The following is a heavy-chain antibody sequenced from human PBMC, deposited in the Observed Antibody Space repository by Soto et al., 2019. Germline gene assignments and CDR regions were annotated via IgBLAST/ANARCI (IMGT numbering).Heavy chain of an antibody. D-gene: IGHD1-26*01. V-gene: IGHV1-69*06. Sequence: ASVKVSCKASGGTFSSYAISWVRQAPGQGLEWMGGIIPIFGTPNYAQKFQGRVTMTEDTSTDTAYMELSSLRSEDTAVYYCATVIWSSYYVLAFDIWGQGTMVTVSS. CDR3: ATVIWSSYYVLAFDI. CDR2: IIPIFGTP. J-gene: IGHJ3*02. CDR1: GGTFSSYA.